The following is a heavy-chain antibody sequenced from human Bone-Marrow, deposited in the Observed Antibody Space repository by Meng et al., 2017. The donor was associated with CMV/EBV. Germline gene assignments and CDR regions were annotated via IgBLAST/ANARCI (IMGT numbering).Heavy chain of an antibody. V-gene: IGHV3-53*01. CDR2: IYSGGST. Sequence: GESLKISCAASGFTFSNAWMSWVRQAPGKGLEWVSVIYSGGSTYYADSVKGRFTISRDNSKNTLYLQMNSLRAEDTAVYYCARAIVGATSDYFDYWGQGPRVTCSS. J-gene: IGHJ4*02. CDR1: GFTFSNAW. D-gene: IGHD1-26*01. CDR3: ARAIVGATSDYFDY.